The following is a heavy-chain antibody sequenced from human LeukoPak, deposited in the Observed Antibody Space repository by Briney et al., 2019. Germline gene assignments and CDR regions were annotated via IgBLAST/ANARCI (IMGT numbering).Heavy chain of an antibody. CDR3: ASSVKYYDTWSGYPPFDY. CDR1: GGTFNNFA. V-gene: IGHV1-69*01. CDR2: IIPMSGTA. Sequence: SVKVSCKASGGTFNNFAISWVRQAPGQGLEWVGGIIPMSGTANYAQKFQGRVTITADESTSTAYMELSSLRSEDTAIYYCASSVKYYDTWSGYPPFDYWGQGTLVTVSS. D-gene: IGHD3-3*01. J-gene: IGHJ4*02.